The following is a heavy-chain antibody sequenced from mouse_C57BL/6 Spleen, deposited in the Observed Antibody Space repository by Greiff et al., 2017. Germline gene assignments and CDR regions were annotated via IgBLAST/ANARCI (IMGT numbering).Heavy chain of an antibody. V-gene: IGHV5-6*01. CDR2: ISSGGRYT. CDR3: ARHSIDYGDVDAMDY. Sequence: EVQLVESGGDLVKPGGSLKLSCAASGFPFSSYGMSWVRQTPEKRLEWVATISSGGRYTSYPDSVKGRFTISRDNAKNTLYLQMSSQKSEDRAMYYCARHSIDYGDVDAMDYWGQGTSVPVSS. CDR1: GFPFSSYG. D-gene: IGHD2-13*01. J-gene: IGHJ4*01.